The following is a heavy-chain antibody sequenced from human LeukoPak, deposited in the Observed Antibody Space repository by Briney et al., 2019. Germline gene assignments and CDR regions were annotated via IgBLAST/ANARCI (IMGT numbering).Heavy chain of an antibody. V-gene: IGHV4-4*02. CDR1: GGSISSSNW. Sequence: SGTLSLTCAVSGGSISSSNWWSWVRQPPGKGLEWIGEIYHSGSTNYNPSLKSRVTISVDKSKNQFSLKLSSVTAADTAVYYCARLWFGELSSYYFDYWGRGTLVTVSS. J-gene: IGHJ4*02. CDR3: ARLWFGELSSYYFDY. D-gene: IGHD3-10*01. CDR2: IYHSGST.